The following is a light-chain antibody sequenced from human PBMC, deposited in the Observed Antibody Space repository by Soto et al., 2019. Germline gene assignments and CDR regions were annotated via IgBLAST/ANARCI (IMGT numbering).Light chain of an antibody. J-gene: IGLJ1*01. Sequence: QSALTQPRSVSGSPGQSVTISCTGTSSDIGDYHYVSWYQQHPGKAPRLMIYDVNKRPSGVPDRFSGSKSGNTASLTISGLQADDEADYYCHSYAATNTFVFGTGTKLTVL. V-gene: IGLV2-11*01. CDR1: SSDIGDYHY. CDR2: DVN. CDR3: HSYAATNTFV.